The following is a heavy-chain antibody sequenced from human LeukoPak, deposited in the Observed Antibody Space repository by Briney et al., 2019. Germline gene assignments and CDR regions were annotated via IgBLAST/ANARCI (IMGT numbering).Heavy chain of an antibody. CDR1: GGSISSSNW. J-gene: IGHJ5*02. D-gene: IGHD3-10*01. V-gene: IGHV4-4*02. CDR2: IYHSGST. Sequence: SGTLSLTCAVSGGSISSSNWWSWVRQPPGKGLEWVGEIYHSGSTNYNPSLKSRVTISVDKSKNHFSLRLSSVTAADTAVYYCATYYYGSGSENWFDPWGQGTLVTVSS. CDR3: ATYYYGSGSENWFDP.